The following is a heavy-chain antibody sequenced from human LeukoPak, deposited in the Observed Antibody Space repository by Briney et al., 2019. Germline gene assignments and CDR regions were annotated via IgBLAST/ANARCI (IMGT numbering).Heavy chain of an antibody. CDR2: ISGSGGST. CDR1: GFTFSNFA. CDR3: ARSYSGSYRDAFDI. J-gene: IGHJ3*02. D-gene: IGHD1-26*01. Sequence: GGSLRLSCATSGFTFSNFAMSWVRQAPGKGLECVSTISGSGGSTYYADSVKGRFSISRDNSKNTLYLQVTSLRADDTAVYFCARSYSGSYRDAFDIWGQGTMVTVSS. V-gene: IGHV3-23*01.